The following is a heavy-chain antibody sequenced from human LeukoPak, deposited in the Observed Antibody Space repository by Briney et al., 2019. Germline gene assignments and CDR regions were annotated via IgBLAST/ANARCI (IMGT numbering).Heavy chain of an antibody. CDR2: IIPIFGTA. J-gene: IGHJ5*02. V-gene: IGHV1-69*01. Sequence: GSSVKVSCKASGGTFSSYAISWVRQAPGQGLEWMGGIIPIFGTANYAQKFQGRVTITADESTSTAYMELSSLRSEDTAVYYCARDQGVTTLGGKDDNWFDPWGQGALVTVSS. D-gene: IGHD4-11*01. CDR3: ARDQGVTTLGGKDDNWFDP. CDR1: GGTFSSYA.